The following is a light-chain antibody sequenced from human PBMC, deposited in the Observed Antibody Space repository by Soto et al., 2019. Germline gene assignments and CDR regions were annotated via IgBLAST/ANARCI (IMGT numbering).Light chain of an antibody. CDR1: KLGEKY. CDR2: QDR. Sequence: SYELTQPPSVSVSPGHTATISCSGDKLGEKYVCWYQQKAGQSPVLVIYQDRKRPSGIPERFSGSNSGNTATLIISGTQLVDEADYYCQAWDTTAYVFGTGTKLTVL. CDR3: QAWDTTAYV. J-gene: IGLJ1*01. V-gene: IGLV3-1*01.